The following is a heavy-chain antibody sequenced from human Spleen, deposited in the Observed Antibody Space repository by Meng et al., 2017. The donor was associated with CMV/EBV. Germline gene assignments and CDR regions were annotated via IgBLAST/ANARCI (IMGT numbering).Heavy chain of an antibody. D-gene: IGHD2-2*01. CDR2: ISTHNGNT. Sequence: ASVKVSCKASGYMFRIYGITWVRQVPGQGLEWMGWISTHNGNTNYAQKFQGRVTMTTDTSTSTAYLELRSLTSDDTAVYYCARDGYCSSISCPVHGWFDPWGQGTLVTVSS. CDR1: GYMFRIYG. V-gene: IGHV1-18*01. J-gene: IGHJ5*02. CDR3: ARDGYCSSISCPVHGWFDP.